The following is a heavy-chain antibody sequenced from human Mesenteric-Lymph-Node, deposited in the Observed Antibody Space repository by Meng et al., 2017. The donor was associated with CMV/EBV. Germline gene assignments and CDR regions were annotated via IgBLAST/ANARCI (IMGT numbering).Heavy chain of an antibody. Sequence: GGSLRLSCAASGFTFSSYWMSWVRQAPGKGLEWVANIKQDGSEKYYVDSVKGRFTISRDNAKNSLYLQMNSLRAEDTAVYYCARDLLSYYDFWSGYSTTNWFDHWGQGTLVTVSS. CDR2: IKQDGSEK. D-gene: IGHD3-3*01. CDR1: GFTFSSYW. V-gene: IGHV3-7*01. J-gene: IGHJ5*02. CDR3: ARDLLSYYDFWSGYSTTNWFDH.